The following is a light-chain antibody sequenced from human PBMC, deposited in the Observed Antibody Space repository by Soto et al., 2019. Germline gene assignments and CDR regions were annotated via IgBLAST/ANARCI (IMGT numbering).Light chain of an antibody. J-gene: IGKJ1*01. CDR2: GAS. CDR3: QQYGRSPRT. V-gene: IGKV3-20*01. CDR1: QSVNANY. Sequence: EIVLTRSPGTLSLSPGERATLSCRASQSVNANYLAWYQQKPGQAPRLLIYGASSRATGIPDRFSGSGSGTDFTLTISRLEPEDFAVYYCQQYGRSPRTFGQGTKVEIK.